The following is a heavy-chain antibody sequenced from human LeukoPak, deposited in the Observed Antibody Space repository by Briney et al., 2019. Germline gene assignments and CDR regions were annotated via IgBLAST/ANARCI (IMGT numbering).Heavy chain of an antibody. J-gene: IGHJ4*02. CDR1: GGSIRSYY. Sequence: PSETLSLTCTVSGGSIRSYYWSWIRQSPGKGLEWIAYIYYSGSTNYNPSLKSRVTISVDTSKNQFSLKLSSVTAADTAVYYCARGGGYNGFDYWGQGTLVTVSS. D-gene: IGHD5-24*01. CDR2: IYYSGST. V-gene: IGHV4-59*12. CDR3: ARGGGYNGFDY.